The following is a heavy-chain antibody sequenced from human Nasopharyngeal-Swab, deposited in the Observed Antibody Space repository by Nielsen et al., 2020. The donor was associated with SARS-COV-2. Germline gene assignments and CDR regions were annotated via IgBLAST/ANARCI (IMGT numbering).Heavy chain of an antibody. J-gene: IGHJ4*02. D-gene: IGHD3-16*02. CDR3: ARDKRLSGVISLDY. CDR2: IDYTASYI. Sequence: GGSLRLSCATYGFTFSGYSMNWVRQAPGKGLEWVSLIDYTASYIYYGDSVKGRFTISRDDARNSLYLQMNSLRAEDTAVYYCARDKRLSGVISLDYWGQGTLVTVSS. CDR1: GFTFSGYS. V-gene: IGHV3-21*06.